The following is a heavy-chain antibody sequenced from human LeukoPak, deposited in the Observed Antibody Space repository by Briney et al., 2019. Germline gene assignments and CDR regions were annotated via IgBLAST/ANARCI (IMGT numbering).Heavy chain of an antibody. V-gene: IGHV4-4*07. CDR3: ARDQSGFGGHNNDAFDI. Sequence: PSETLSRTCTVSGGSISNYYWNWIRQPAGKGLEWVGRVYASGSTRYNPSFNSRVTMSAETSKNQVSLKMTSVTAADTAVYFCARDQSGFGGHNNDAFDIWGQGTMATVSS. J-gene: IGHJ3*02. CDR1: GGSISNYY. D-gene: IGHD3-16*01. CDR2: VYASGST.